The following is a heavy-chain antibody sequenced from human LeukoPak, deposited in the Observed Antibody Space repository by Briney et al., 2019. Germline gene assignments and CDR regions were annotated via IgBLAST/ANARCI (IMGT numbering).Heavy chain of an antibody. CDR1: GYTFTSYG. CDR2: ISAYNGNT. Sequence: ASVKVSCKASGYTFTSYGISWVRQAPGQGLEWMGWISAYNGNTNYAQKLQGRVTMTTDTSTSTAYMELRSLRSDDTAVYYCARGLYGGNRGGYFDYLGQGTLVTVSS. CDR3: ARGLYGGNRGGYFDY. J-gene: IGHJ4*02. V-gene: IGHV1-18*01. D-gene: IGHD4-23*01.